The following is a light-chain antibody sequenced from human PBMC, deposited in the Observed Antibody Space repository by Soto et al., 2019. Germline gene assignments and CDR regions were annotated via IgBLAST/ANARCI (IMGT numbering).Light chain of an antibody. CDR1: SSNIGSNY. V-gene: IGLV1-47*01. Sequence: QSALTQPPSASGTPGQRVTISCSGSSSNIGSNYVYWYQQLPGTAPKLLIYRNNQRPSGVPDRFSGSKSGTSASLAISGLRPEDEAHYYCAASDDSLSGQVFGTGSRSPS. CDR2: RNN. J-gene: IGLJ1*01. CDR3: AASDDSLSGQV.